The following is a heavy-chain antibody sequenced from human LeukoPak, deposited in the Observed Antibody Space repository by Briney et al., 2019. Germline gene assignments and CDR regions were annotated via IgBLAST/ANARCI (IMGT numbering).Heavy chain of an antibody. CDR1: GYTFTSFG. V-gene: IGHV1-18*01. CDR3: AREDTRRGSRGYFDY. D-gene: IGHD2-2*01. J-gene: IGHJ4*02. CDR2: ISGYNGST. Sequence: ASVKVSCKASGYTFTSFGISWVRQAPGQGLEWMGWISGYNGSTNYAQKLQGRVTMTTDTSTSTAYMELRSLRSDDTAVYYCAREDTRRGSRGYFDYWGQGTLVTVSS.